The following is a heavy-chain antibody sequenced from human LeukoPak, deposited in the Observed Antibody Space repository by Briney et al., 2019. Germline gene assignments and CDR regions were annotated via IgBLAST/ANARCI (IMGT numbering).Heavy chain of an antibody. CDR2: IWYDGSNK. CDR3: ARDPGYCSSTSCYPVFDY. J-gene: IGHJ4*02. V-gene: IGHV3-33*01. D-gene: IGHD2-2*03. CDR1: GFTFSSYG. Sequence: GGSLRLSCAASGFTFSSYGMHWVRQAPGKGLEWVAVIWYDGSNKYYADSVKGRFTISRDNSKNTLYLQMNSLGAEDTAVYYCARDPGYCSSTSCYPVFDYWGQGTLVTISS.